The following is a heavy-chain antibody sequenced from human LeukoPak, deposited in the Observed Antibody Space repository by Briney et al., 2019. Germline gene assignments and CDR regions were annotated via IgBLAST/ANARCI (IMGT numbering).Heavy chain of an antibody. CDR1: GYTFTGYY. CDR3: ARQRAGRGWYNWYFDL. D-gene: IGHD6-19*01. V-gene: IGHV1-2*02. J-gene: IGHJ2*01. Sequence: ASVKVSCKASGYTFTGYYMHWVRQAPGQGLEWMGWINPNSGGTNYAQKLQGRVTMTRDTSISTAYMELSRLRSDDTAVYYCARQRAGRGWYNWYFDLWGRGTLVTVSS. CDR2: INPNSGGT.